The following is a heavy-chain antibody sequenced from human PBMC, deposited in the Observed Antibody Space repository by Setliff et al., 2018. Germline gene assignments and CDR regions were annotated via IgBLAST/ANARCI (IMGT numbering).Heavy chain of an antibody. CDR3: AKVKGPYYYYGMDV. Sequence: GESLKISCAASGFTFDDYAMHWVRQAPGKGLEWVSLISWDGGSTYYADSVKGRFTISRDNSKNSLYLQMNSLRAEDTALYYCAKVKGPYYYYGMDVWGQGTTVTVSS. J-gene: IGHJ6*02. V-gene: IGHV3-43D*03. CDR2: ISWDGGST. CDR1: GFTFDDYA.